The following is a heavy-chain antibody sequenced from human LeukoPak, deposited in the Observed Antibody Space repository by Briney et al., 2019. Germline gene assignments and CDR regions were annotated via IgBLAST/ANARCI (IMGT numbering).Heavy chain of an antibody. V-gene: IGHV4-59*01. J-gene: IGHJ3*02. CDR1: GVSISGNY. Sequence: PSETLSLTCLVSGVSISGNYWSWIRQPPGKGLEWIGYIFYTGTTNYNPSFQSRVTMLVDMSKNQFSLKLSSVSAADTAVYYCARIYYDSSGYSKSYALWAFHIWGQGTMVTVSS. CDR3: ARIYYDSSGYSKSYALWAFHI. D-gene: IGHD3-22*01. CDR2: IFYTGTT.